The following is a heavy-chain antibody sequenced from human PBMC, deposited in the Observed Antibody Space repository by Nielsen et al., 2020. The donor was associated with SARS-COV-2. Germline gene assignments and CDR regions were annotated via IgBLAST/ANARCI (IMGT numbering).Heavy chain of an antibody. Sequence: GGSLRLSCAASGVTISSHWMSWFRQAPGKGLEWVADINQDGSDKVYVDSVRGRFTISRDNAKNSLYLQMNSLRVEDTGVYYCAKDLESHDSSGYDHWGQGTLVTVSS. CDR2: INQDGSDK. CDR1: GVTISSHW. CDR3: AKDLESHDSSGYDH. V-gene: IGHV3-7*01. J-gene: IGHJ4*02. D-gene: IGHD3-3*01.